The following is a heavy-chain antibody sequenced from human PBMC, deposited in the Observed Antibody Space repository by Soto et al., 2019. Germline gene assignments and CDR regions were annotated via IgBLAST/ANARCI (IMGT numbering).Heavy chain of an antibody. D-gene: IGHD3-22*01. V-gene: IGHV3-21*01. CDR3: VRDYYDTSGYPNTFDL. J-gene: IGHJ3*01. CDR2: IGSRTSDI. Sequence: AGSLRLSCAASGFTLSRHTMNWVRQAPGKGLEWVSFIGSRTSDIYYADSVKGRFTISRDNAKNSLYLDLTRLRAEDTAVYFCVRDYYDTSGYPNTFDLWGQGTMVTVSS. CDR1: GFTLSRHT.